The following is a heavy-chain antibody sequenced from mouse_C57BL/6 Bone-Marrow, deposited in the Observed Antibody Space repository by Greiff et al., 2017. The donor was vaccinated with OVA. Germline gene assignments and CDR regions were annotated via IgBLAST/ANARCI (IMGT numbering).Heavy chain of an antibody. D-gene: IGHD2-5*01. V-gene: IGHV1-78*01. Sequence: LQLQPSDSELVKPVYPVKISCKVSGYTFTDHTIHWMKQRPEQGLEWIGYIYPRDGSTKYNEKFKGKATLTADKSSSTAYMQLNSLTSEDSAVYFCAREASYYSNYGFDYWGQGTTLTVSS. CDR3: AREASYYSNYGFDY. J-gene: IGHJ2*01. CDR1: GYTFTDHT. CDR2: IYPRDGST.